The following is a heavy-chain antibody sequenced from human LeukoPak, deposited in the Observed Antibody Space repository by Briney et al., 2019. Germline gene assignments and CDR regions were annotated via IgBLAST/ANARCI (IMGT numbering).Heavy chain of an antibody. J-gene: IGHJ4*02. V-gene: IGHV3-7*01. CDR3: ASSGAGPFFDY. CDR2: IKQDGSDK. CDR1: GFTFSNYW. Sequence: GGSLRLSCAASGFTFSNYWMSWVRQAPGKGLEWVANIKQDGSDKYYVDSVKGRFTISRDNAKNSLYLQMNSLRAEDTAVYYCASSGAGPFFDYWGQGTLVTVSS. D-gene: IGHD2-8*02.